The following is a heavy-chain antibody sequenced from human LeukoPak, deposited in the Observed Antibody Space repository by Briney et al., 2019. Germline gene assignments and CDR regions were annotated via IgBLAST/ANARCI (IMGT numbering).Heavy chain of an antibody. D-gene: IGHD2-15*01. CDR2: IYYSGST. V-gene: IGHV4-59*12. CDR3: ARDQRGCSGGSCYSAWFDP. Sequence: SETLSLTCTVSGGSISSYYWSWIRQPPGKGLEWIGYIYYSGSTYYNPSLKSRVTISVDTSKNQFSLKLSSVTAADTAVYYCARDQRGCSGGSCYSAWFDPWGQGTLVTVSS. J-gene: IGHJ5*02. CDR1: GGSISSYY.